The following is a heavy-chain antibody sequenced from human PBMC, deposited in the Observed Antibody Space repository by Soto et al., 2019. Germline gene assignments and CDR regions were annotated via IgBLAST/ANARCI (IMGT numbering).Heavy chain of an antibody. J-gene: IGHJ4*02. CDR2: IYYSGST. D-gene: IGHD4-17*01. CDR1: GCSISSYY. Sequence: SETLSLTCTVSGCSISSYYWSWIRQPPGKGLEWIGYIYYSGSTNYNPSLKSRVTISVDTSKNQFSLKLSSVTAADTAVYYCARPHDYGDYDAGFWYWGQGTLVTVSS. V-gene: IGHV4-59*12. CDR3: ARPHDYGDYDAGFWY.